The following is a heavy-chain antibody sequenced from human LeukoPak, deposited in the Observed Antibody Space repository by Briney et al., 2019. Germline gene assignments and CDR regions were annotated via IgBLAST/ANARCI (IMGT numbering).Heavy chain of an antibody. J-gene: IGHJ4*02. Sequence: GGSLRLSCAASGFRFSSYVMSWVRQAPGKGLEWVSAISGSGVSTYYADSVKGRFTVSRDNSKNTLYLQMSSLRAEDTAVYYCAKDERNWNYNLASQTYDWGQGTLVTVSS. CDR1: GFRFSSYV. CDR3: AKDERNWNYNLASQTYD. D-gene: IGHD1-7*01. V-gene: IGHV3-23*01. CDR2: ISGSGVST.